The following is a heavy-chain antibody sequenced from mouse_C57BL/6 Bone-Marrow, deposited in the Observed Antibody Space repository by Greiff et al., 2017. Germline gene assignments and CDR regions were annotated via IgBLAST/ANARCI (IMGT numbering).Heavy chain of an antibody. V-gene: IGHV1-50*01. CDR2: IDPSDSYT. CDR1: GYTFTSYW. Sequence: QVQLQQPGAELVKPGASVKPSCKASGYTFTSYWLQWVKQRPGQGLEWIGEIDPSDSYTNYNQKFKGKATLTVDTSSSTAYMQLSSLTSEDSAVYYCARFRSYFDYWGQGTTLTVSS. CDR3: ARFRSYFDY. J-gene: IGHJ2*01. D-gene: IGHD2-14*01.